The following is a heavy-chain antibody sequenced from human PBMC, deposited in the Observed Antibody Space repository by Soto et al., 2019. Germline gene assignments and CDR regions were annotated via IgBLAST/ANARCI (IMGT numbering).Heavy chain of an antibody. V-gene: IGHV1-69*02. Sequence: ASVKVSCKASGGTFSSYTISWVRQAPGQGLEWMGRIIPILGIANYAQKFQGRVTITADKSTSTAYMELSSLRSEDTAVYYCAILRGGAVAFYDYWGQGTLVTVSS. D-gene: IGHD6-19*01. CDR3: AILRGGAVAFYDY. CDR2: IIPILGIA. J-gene: IGHJ4*02. CDR1: GGTFSSYT.